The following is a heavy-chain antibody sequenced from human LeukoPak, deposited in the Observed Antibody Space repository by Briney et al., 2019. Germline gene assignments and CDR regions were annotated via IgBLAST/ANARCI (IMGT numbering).Heavy chain of an antibody. J-gene: IGHJ3*02. CDR3: ARGMATEASRIAFDI. CDR2: IGTGGDT. V-gene: IGHV3-13*01. CDR1: GFTFSNYD. Sequence: GGSLRLSCAASGFTFSNYDIHWVRQPTGKGLEWVSTIGTGGDTFYAGSVKGRFTISRENAKNSLYLQMNSLRVGDTAVYYCARGMATEASRIAFDIWGQGTMVTVSS. D-gene: IGHD5-24*01.